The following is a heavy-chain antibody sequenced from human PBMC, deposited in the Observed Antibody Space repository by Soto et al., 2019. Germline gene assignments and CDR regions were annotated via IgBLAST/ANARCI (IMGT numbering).Heavy chain of an antibody. D-gene: IGHD4-17*01. CDR2: IYHSGST. V-gene: IGHV4-4*02. J-gene: IGHJ4*02. CDR3: AREDLDYGGNV. Sequence: PSDTLCLTCAVSGGSISSSGWWSWGRLPPGKGLEWIGEIYHSGSTNYNPSLKSRVTISVDKSKNQFSLKLSSVTAADTAVYYCAREDLDYGGNVWGQGTLVTVSS. CDR1: GGSISSSGW.